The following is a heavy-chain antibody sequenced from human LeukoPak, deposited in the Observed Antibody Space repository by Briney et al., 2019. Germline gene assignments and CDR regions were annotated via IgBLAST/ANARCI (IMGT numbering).Heavy chain of an antibody. Sequence: SETLSLTRTVSGGSVSSGSYYWSWIRQPPGKGLEWIGYFYYSGSTNYNPSLKSPVTISVDTSKNQFSLRLTSVTAADTAVYYCARRSGYYYGMDVWGQGTTVTVSS. CDR1: GGSVSSGSYY. D-gene: IGHD3-10*01. CDR2: FYYSGST. CDR3: ARRSGYYYGMDV. V-gene: IGHV4-61*01. J-gene: IGHJ6*02.